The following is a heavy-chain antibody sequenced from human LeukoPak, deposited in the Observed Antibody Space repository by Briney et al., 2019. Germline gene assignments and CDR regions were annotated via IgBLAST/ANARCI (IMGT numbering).Heavy chain of an antibody. CDR3: ARGLSRMVVAATAY. CDR1: GFTFSTYA. V-gene: IGHV3-30*07. Sequence: PGGSLRLSCAASGFTFSTYAMHWVRQAPGKGLEWVAVISNDGSKKYYADSVKGRFTISRDNSKNTLYLQMNSLRAEDTAVYYCARGLSRMVVAATAYWGQGTLVTVSS. CDR2: ISNDGSKK. J-gene: IGHJ4*02. D-gene: IGHD2-15*01.